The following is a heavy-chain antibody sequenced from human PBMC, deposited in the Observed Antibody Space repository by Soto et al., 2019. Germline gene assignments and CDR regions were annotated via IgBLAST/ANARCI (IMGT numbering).Heavy chain of an antibody. D-gene: IGHD3-16*01. CDR2: IIPIVGIA. CDR1: GGTFSSYS. Sequence: QVQLVQSGAEVKKPGSSVKVSCKASGGTFSSYSITWVRQAPGQGLEWMGRIIPIVGIANYAQKFRGRVTISADKYASTAYMEMSSLTSEDTAVYYCASLPSTPVGEGNRFAPWGQGTLVTVSS. CDR3: ASLPSTPVGEGNRFAP. V-gene: IGHV1-69*02. J-gene: IGHJ5*02.